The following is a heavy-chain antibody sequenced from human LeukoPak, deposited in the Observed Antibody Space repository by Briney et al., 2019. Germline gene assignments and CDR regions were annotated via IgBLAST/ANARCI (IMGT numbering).Heavy chain of an antibody. V-gene: IGHV4-59*01. D-gene: IGHD2-21*02. CDR2: IYYSGST. J-gene: IGHJ4*02. Sequence: NPSETLSLACTVSGGSISSYYWSWIRQPPGKGLEWIGYIYYSGSTNYNPSLKSRVTISVDTSKNQFSLKLSSVTAADTAVYYCARGVVTADHFDYWGQGTLVTVSS. CDR3: ARGVVTADHFDY. CDR1: GGSISSYY.